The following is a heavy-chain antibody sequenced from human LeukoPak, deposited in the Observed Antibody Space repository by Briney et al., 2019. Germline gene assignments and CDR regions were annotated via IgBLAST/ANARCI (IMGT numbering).Heavy chain of an antibody. CDR3: ARVASNYDFDY. V-gene: IGHV3-9*01. J-gene: IGHJ4*02. CDR2: ISWNSGSI. Sequence: GRSLRLSCAASGFTFDDYAMHWVRQAPGKGLEWVSGISWNSGSIGYADSVKGRFTISRDNAKISLHLQMNSLRAEDTALYYCARVASNYDFDYWGQGTLVSVSS. D-gene: IGHD4-11*01. CDR1: GFTFDDYA.